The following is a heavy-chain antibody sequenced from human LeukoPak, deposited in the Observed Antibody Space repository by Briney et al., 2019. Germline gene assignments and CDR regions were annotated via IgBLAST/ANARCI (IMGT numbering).Heavy chain of an antibody. J-gene: IGHJ5*02. D-gene: IGHD2-8*01. CDR2: IYYSGAT. CDR1: GGSITDYY. CDR3: VRHGGKGVFSNWFDP. Sequence: PSETLSLTCTVSGGSITDYYLSWIRQPPGKGLEWIGYIYYSGATNYNPSLKSRATIAVVRSKTQYSLKLNSVTAADTAVYYCVRHGGKGVFSNWFDPWGQGTPVTVSS. V-gene: IGHV4-59*08.